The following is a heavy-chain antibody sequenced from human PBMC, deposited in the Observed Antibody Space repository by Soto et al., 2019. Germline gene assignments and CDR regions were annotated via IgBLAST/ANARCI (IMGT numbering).Heavy chain of an antibody. Sequence: EVHLLESGGNLVQPGMSLRLSCAASGFIVSDYAMTWVRQAPGKGLEWVSTISGTRGRHRNTFYTASVKGRFTVTRDNSTNTLFLEMNSLRVEDTAVYYCAKTMSRLGGYDMNWRSPWGQGTLVTVSS. D-gene: IGHD5-12*01. CDR1: GFIVSDYA. J-gene: IGHJ5*02. V-gene: IGHV3-23*01. CDR2: ISGTRGRHRNT. CDR3: AKTMSRLGGYDMNWRSP.